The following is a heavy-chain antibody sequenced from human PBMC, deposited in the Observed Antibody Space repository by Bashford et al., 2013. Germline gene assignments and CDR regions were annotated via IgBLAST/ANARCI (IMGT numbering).Heavy chain of an antibody. CDR3: ARDAKCTGGVCYNGYYYYGMDV. V-gene: IGHV3-11*01. CDR2: ISSSGSTI. Sequence: GGPVRLSCAASGFTFSDYYMSWIRQAPGKGLEWVSYISSSGSTIYYADSVKGRFTISRDNAKNSLYLQMNSLRAEDTAVYYCARDAKCTGGVCYNGYYYYGMDVWAKGPRSPSP. D-gene: IGHD2-8*02. J-gene: IGHJ6*02. CDR1: GFTFSDYY.